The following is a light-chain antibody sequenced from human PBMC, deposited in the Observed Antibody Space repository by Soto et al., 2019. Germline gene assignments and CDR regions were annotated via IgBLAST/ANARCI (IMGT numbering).Light chain of an antibody. J-gene: IGKJ1*01. CDR1: QSVSSY. CDR2: DAS. V-gene: IGKV3-11*01. Sequence: EIVLTQSPATLSLSPGXRATLSCRASQSVSSYLAWYQQKPGQAPRLLIYDASNRATGIPVRFSGSGSGTDFTLTISSLEPEDFAVYYCQQSSNWPWTFGQGTKVDIK. CDR3: QQSSNWPWT.